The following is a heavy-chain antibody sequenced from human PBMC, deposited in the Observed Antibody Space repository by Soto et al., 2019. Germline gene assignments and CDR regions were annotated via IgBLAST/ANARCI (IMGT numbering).Heavy chain of an antibody. V-gene: IGHV1-18*01. J-gene: IGHJ4*02. CDR2: ISGYNGDT. CDR3: AREVGAWFDF. CDR1: GYTFTSYG. D-gene: IGHD1-26*01. Sequence: ASVKVSCKASGYTFTSYGITWVRQGPGQGLEWVGWISGYNGDTNYAQKVQGRISVTTDTSTSTAYLEVRSLRSDDTAVYYCAREVGAWFDFWGQGTLVTFSS.